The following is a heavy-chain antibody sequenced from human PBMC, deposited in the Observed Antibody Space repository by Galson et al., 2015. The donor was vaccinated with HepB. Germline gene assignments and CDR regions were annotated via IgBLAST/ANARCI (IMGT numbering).Heavy chain of an antibody. V-gene: IGHV3-13*01. CDR2: IDTAGDT. D-gene: IGHD3-9*01. CDR1: GFTFSRYD. CDR3: ARGEETDWHAFDI. Sequence: SLRLSCAASGFTFSRYDMHWVRQTTGKGLEWFSAIDTAGDTYYPDSVKGRFTISRENAKNSLYRQMNRLRAGDTAVYYCARGEETDWHAFDIWGQGTMVTVSS. J-gene: IGHJ3*02.